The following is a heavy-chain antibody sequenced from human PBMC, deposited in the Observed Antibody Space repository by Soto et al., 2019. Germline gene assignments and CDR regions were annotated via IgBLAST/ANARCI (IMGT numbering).Heavy chain of an antibody. CDR2: IYHSGST. V-gene: IGHV4-4*02. CDR3: ARGIARWITIFGVVPSSYYMDV. J-gene: IGHJ6*03. CDR1: SGSISSSNW. Sequence: SETLSLTCAVSSGSISSSNWWSWVRQPPGKGLEWIGEIYHSGSTNYNPSLKSRVTISVDKSKNQFSLKLSSVTAADTAVYYCARGIARWITIFGVVPSSYYMDVWGKGTTVTVSS. D-gene: IGHD3-3*01.